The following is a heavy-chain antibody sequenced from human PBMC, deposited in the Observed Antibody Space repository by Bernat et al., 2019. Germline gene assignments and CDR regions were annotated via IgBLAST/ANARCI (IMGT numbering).Heavy chain of an antibody. V-gene: IGHV3-53*02. Sequence: EVQLVETGGGLIQPGGSLRLSCAASGFTVSSNYMSWVRQAPGKGLEWVSVIYSGGSTYYADSVKGRFTISRDNSKNTLYLQMNSLRTEDTAVYYCARDPTDYDILTASMENSAYCMDVWGQGTTVTVSS. CDR3: ARDPTDYDILTASMENSAYCMDV. D-gene: IGHD3-9*01. CDR2: IYSGGST. J-gene: IGHJ6*02. CDR1: GFTVSSNY.